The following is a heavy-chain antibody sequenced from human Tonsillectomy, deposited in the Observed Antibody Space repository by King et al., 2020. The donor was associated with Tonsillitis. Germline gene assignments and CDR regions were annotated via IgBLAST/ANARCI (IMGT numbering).Heavy chain of an antibody. J-gene: IGHJ2*01. CDR1: GGTFSSYA. V-gene: IGHV1-69*04. Sequence: QLVQSGAEVKKPGSSVKVSCKASGGTFSSYAISWVRQAPGQGLEWMGRIIPILGIANYTQKFQGRVTITADKSTSTAYMELSSLRSEDTAVYYCASERGWDYYDSSGYYWSRYFDLWGRGTLVTVSS. D-gene: IGHD3-22*01. CDR2: IIPILGIA. CDR3: ASERGWDYYDSSGYYWSRYFDL.